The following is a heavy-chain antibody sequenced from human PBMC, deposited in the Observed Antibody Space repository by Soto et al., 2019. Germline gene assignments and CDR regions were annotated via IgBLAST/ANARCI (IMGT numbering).Heavy chain of an antibody. CDR2: ISWDGGST. CDR3: AKEIGGSSSWYEGGFDY. Sequence: GESLKISCAASGFTFDDYAMHWVRQAPGKGLEWVSLISWDGGSTYYADSVKGRFTISRDNSKNSLYLQMNSLRAEDTALYYCAKEIGGSSSWYEGGFDYWGQGTLVTVSS. V-gene: IGHV3-43D*03. J-gene: IGHJ4*02. CDR1: GFTFDDYA. D-gene: IGHD6-13*01.